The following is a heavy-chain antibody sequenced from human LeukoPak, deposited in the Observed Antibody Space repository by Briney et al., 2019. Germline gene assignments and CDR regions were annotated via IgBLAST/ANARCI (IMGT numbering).Heavy chain of an antibody. CDR3: ARDQGVEMATKYYFDY. J-gene: IGHJ4*02. D-gene: IGHD5-24*01. CDR2: ISYDGSNK. V-gene: IGHV3-30-3*01. Sequence: PGGSLRLSCAASGFTFSSYAMHWVRQAPGKGLEWVAVISYDGSNKYYADSVKGRFTISRDNSKNTLYLQMNSLRAEDTAVYYCARDQGVEMATKYYFDYWGQGTLVTVSS. CDR1: GFTFSSYA.